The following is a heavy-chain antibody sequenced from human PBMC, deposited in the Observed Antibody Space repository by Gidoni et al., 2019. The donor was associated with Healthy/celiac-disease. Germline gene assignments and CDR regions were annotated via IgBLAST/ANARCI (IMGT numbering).Heavy chain of an antibody. CDR3: ARAYYYDNPGAAFDI. D-gene: IGHD3-22*01. J-gene: IGHJ3*02. CDR2: RIPIFGTA. V-gene: IGHV1-69*01. Sequence: QVQLVQSGAEVKKTGSSVKVSCKDSGGTFSHYALRWVRQAPGQGLEWMGGRIPIFGTANYAQKFQGRVTITADESTSTAYMELSSLRSEDTAVYYCARAYYYDNPGAAFDIWGQGTMVTVSS. CDR1: GGTFSHYA.